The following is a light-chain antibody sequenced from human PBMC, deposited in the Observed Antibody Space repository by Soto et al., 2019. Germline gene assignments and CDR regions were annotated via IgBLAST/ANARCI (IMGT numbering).Light chain of an antibody. CDR1: SSDVGSDNL. CDR3: CSYVNSATFV. Sequence: QSALTQPASVSGSPGQSITISCTGTSSDVGSDNLVSWYQHHPGKAPKLMIYEVSKQPSGVSNRFSGSKSGNTASLTISGLQAEDEADYYCCSYVNSATFVFGTGTKVTVL. J-gene: IGLJ1*01. V-gene: IGLV2-23*02. CDR2: EVS.